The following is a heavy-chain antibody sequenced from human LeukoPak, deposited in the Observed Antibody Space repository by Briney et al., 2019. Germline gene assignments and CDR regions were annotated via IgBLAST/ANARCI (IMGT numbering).Heavy chain of an antibody. J-gene: IGHJ6*03. CDR2: INHSGST. Sequence: PSETLSLTCAVYGGSFSGYYWSWIRQPPGKGLEWIGEINHSGSTNYNPSLRSRVTISVDTSKNQFSLKLSSVTAADTAVYYCARAQRAYYYYYMDVWDKGITVTVSS. CDR3: ARAQRAYYYYYMDV. V-gene: IGHV4-34*01. CDR1: GGSFSGYY.